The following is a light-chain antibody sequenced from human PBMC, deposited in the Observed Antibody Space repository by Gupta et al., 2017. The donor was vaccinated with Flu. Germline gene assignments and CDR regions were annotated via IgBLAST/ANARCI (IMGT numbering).Light chain of an antibody. CDR1: QSVSSY. J-gene: IGKJ5*01. Sequence: EIVLPQSPATLSLSPGERATLSCRASQSVSSYLDWYQQKPGQAPRLLIYEASNRATGIPARFSGSGSGTDFTLTISSLEPEDFAVYYCLQRSNWFITFGQGTRLEIK. CDR3: LQRSNWFIT. V-gene: IGKV3-11*01. CDR2: EAS.